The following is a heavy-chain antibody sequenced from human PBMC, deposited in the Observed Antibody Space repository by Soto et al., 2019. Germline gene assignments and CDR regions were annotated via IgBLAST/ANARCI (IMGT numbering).Heavy chain of an antibody. CDR2: IKQDGSEN. Sequence: EVQLVESGGGLVQPGGSLRLSCAASGFTFSSYWMSWVRQAPGNGLEWVANIKQDGSENYYVDSVKGRFTISRDNAKNSLYLQRNSLRAEDTAVYYCARDPTSAADCAVYNYYGMDVWGQGTTVTVSS. J-gene: IGHJ6*02. D-gene: IGHD2-2*01. CDR1: GFTFSSYW. CDR3: ARDPTSAADCAVYNYYGMDV. V-gene: IGHV3-7*01.